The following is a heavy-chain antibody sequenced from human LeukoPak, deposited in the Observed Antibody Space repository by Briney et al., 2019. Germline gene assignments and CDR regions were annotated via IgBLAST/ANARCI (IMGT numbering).Heavy chain of an antibody. CDR3: ATTLDSGWPVDY. CDR1: GFTFSNYA. D-gene: IGHD5-12*01. CDR2: IGTADDT. V-gene: IGHV3-13*04. Sequence: PGGSLRLSCAVSGFTFSNYAMHWVRQATGKGLEWVSTIGTADDTYYSGSVKGRFTISRENAKSSLYLQMNSLRAGDTAVYYCATTLDSGWPVDYGGQGTLVTVSS. J-gene: IGHJ4*02.